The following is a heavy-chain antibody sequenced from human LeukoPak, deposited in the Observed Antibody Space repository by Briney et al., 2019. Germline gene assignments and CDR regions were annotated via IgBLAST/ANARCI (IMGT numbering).Heavy chain of an antibody. CDR1: GGTFSSYA. CDR3: AIRYYYDSSGYPLFDY. CDR2: IIPIFGTA. J-gene: IGHJ4*02. D-gene: IGHD3-22*01. V-gene: IGHV1-69*05. Sequence: AASVKVSCKASGGTFSSYAISWVRQAPGQGLEWMGRIIPIFGTANYAQKIQGRVTITTDESTSTAYMELSSLRSEDTAVYYCAIRYYYDSSGYPLFDYWGQGTLVTVSS.